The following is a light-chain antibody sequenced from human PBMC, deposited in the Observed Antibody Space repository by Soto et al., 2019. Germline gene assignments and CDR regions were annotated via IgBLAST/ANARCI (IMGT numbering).Light chain of an antibody. Sequence: QSALTQPASVSGSPGQSITISCTGTSSDVGGYNYVSWYQQHPGKAPKLMIYDVSDRPSGVSNRFSGSKSGNTASLTISGLQPEDEADYYCSSYTSGSTRVFGTGTELTVL. V-gene: IGLV2-14*01. CDR2: DVS. CDR3: SSYTSGSTRV. J-gene: IGLJ1*01. CDR1: SSDVGGYNY.